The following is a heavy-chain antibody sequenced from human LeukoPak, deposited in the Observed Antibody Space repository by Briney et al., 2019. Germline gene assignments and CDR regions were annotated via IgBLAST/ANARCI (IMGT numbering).Heavy chain of an antibody. D-gene: IGHD3-22*01. CDR1: GFTFSNYG. Sequence: GGTLRLSCAASGFTFSNYGMSWVRQAPGKGLEWISAISGSGGTTYYADSVKGQFTISRDNSNNTLYLQLNSLRAEDTAVYYCARDLQFYYDSSGYYYPSHYLDYWGQGTLVTVSS. J-gene: IGHJ4*02. V-gene: IGHV3-23*01. CDR3: ARDLQFYYDSSGYYYPSHYLDY. CDR2: ISGSGGTT.